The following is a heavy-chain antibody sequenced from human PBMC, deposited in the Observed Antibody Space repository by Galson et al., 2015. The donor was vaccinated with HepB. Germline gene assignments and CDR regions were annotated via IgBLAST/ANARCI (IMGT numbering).Heavy chain of an antibody. Sequence: SLRLSCAASGFAFSSYAMHWVRQAPGKGLEWVAVISYDGSNKYYADSVKGRFTISRDNSKNTLYLQMNSLRAEDTAVYYCARSGTQGQYYYDRYYYFDYWGQGTLVTVSS. CDR1: GFAFSSYA. CDR3: ARSGTQGQYYYDRYYYFDY. D-gene: IGHD3-22*01. CDR2: ISYDGSNK. J-gene: IGHJ4*02. V-gene: IGHV3-30-3*01.